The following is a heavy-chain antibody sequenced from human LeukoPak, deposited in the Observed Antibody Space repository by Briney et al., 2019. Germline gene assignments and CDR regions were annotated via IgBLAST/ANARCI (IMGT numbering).Heavy chain of an antibody. CDR3: ARVPLDIVVVPAGNFDY. CDR2: ISAYNGNT. J-gene: IGHJ4*02. CDR1: GYTFTSYG. V-gene: IGHV1-18*01. Sequence: ASVKVSCKASGYTFTSYGISWVRQAPGQGLEWMGWISAYNGNTNYVKKFQGRVTMTTDTSTSTAYMELRSLRSDDTAVYYCARVPLDIVVVPAGNFDYWGQGTLVTVSS. D-gene: IGHD2-2*03.